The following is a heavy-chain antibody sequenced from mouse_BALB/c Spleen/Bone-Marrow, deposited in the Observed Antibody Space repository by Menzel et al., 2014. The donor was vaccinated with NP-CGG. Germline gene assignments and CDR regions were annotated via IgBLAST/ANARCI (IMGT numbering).Heavy chain of an antibody. Sequence: GAELVKPGASVKLSCKASGYTFTNYWMHWVKQRPGQSLEWIGEIDPSDSYSNYNQNFKGKATLTVDKSSSTAYMQLTSLTSEDSAVYYCARGVVYYYAMDYWGQGTSVTVSS. V-gene: IGHV1-69*02. J-gene: IGHJ4*01. CDR2: IDPSDSYS. CDR3: ARGVVYYYAMDY. CDR1: GYTFTNYW.